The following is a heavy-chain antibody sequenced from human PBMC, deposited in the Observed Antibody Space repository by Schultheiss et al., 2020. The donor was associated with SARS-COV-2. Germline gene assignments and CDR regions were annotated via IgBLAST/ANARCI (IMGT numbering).Heavy chain of an antibody. V-gene: IGHV3-30*03. CDR1: GFTFSSNY. D-gene: IGHD1-26*01. J-gene: IGHJ3*02. CDR2: ISYDGSNK. Sequence: GGSLRLSCAASGFTFSSNYMSWVRQAPGKGLEWVAVISYDGSNKYYADSVKGRFTISRDNAKNSLYLQMNSLRAEDTAVYYCARVSWELLHAASDIWGQGTMVTVSS. CDR3: ARVSWELLHAASDI.